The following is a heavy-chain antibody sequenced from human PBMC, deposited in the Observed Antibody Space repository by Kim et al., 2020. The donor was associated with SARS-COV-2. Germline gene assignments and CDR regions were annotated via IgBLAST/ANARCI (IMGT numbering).Heavy chain of an antibody. Sequence: GGSLRLSCAASGFTFSSYAMSWVRQAPGKGLEWVSAISGSGGSTYYADSVKGRFTISRDNSKNTLYLQMNSLRAEDTAVYYCAKGGGYDILTGYYSVYYYYGMDVWGQGTTVTVSS. CDR1: GFTFSSYA. D-gene: IGHD3-9*01. CDR2: ISGSGGST. J-gene: IGHJ6*02. CDR3: AKGGGYDILTGYYSVYYYYGMDV. V-gene: IGHV3-23*01.